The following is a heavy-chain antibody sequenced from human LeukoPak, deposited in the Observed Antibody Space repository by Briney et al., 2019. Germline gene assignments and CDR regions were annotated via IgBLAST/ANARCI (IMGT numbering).Heavy chain of an antibody. CDR1: GFTFSSYA. J-gene: IGHJ4*02. Sequence: PGGSLRLSCAASGFTFSSYAMSWVRQASGKGLEWVSAISGSGGSTYYADSVKGRFTISRDNSKNTLYLQMNSLRAEDTAVYYCAKDADIYIAVADLFDYWGQGTLVTVSS. D-gene: IGHD6-19*01. CDR2: ISGSGGST. CDR3: AKDADIYIAVADLFDY. V-gene: IGHV3-23*01.